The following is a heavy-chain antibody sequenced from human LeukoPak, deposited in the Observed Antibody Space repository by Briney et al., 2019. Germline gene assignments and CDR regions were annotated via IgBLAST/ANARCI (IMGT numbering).Heavy chain of an antibody. D-gene: IGHD6-13*01. J-gene: IGHJ6*03. V-gene: IGHV3-21*01. CDR2: ISSSSSYI. CDR3: AREGRMDSSSWWRDYYYYYMDV. Sequence: IPGGSLRLSCAASGFTFSSYSMNWVRQAPGKGLEWVSSISSSSSYIYYADSVKGRFTISRDNAKNSLYLQMNSLRAEDTAVYYCAREGRMDSSSWWRDYYYYYMDVWGKGTTVTISS. CDR1: GFTFSSYS.